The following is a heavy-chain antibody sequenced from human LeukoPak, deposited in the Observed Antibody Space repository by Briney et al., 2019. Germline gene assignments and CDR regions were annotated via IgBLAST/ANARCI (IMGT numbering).Heavy chain of an antibody. J-gene: IGHJ4*02. CDR2: INHSGST. CDR3: ARRITMVRGVTRYDY. Sequence: SSETLSLTCAVYGGSFSGYYWSWIRQPPGKGLEWIGEINHSGSTNYNPSLKSRVTISVDTSKNQFSLKLSSVTAADTAVYYCARRITMVRGVTRYDYWGQGTLVTVSS. CDR1: GGSFSGYY. D-gene: IGHD3-10*01. V-gene: IGHV4-34*01.